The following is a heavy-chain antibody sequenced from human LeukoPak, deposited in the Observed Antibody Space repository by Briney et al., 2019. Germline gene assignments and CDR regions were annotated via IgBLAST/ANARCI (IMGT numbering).Heavy chain of an antibody. CDR1: GGTFSSYA. V-gene: IGHV1-69*04. Sequence: SVKVSCKASGGTFSSYAISWVRQAPGQGLEWMGRIIPILGIANYTQKFQGRVTITADKSTSTAYMELSSLRSEDTAVYHCARVNLFRGVNEGRGEDHWGQGTLVIVSS. CDR3: ARVNLFRGVNEGRGEDH. J-gene: IGHJ4*02. D-gene: IGHD3-10*01. CDR2: IIPILGIA.